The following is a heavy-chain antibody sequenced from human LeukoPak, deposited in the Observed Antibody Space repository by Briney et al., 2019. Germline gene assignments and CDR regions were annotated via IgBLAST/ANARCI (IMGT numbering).Heavy chain of an antibody. CDR1: GYTFTGYY. D-gene: IGHD3-3*01. CDR3: ARAPLPFYDFWSGYHPTFDY. CDR2: INPNSGGT. V-gene: IGHV1-2*02. Sequence: GASVKVSCKASGYTFTGYYMHWVRQAPGHGLEWMGWINPNSGGTNYAQKFQGRVTMTRDTSISTAYMELSRLRSDDTAVYYCARAPLPFYDFWSGYHPTFDYWGQGTLVTVSS. J-gene: IGHJ4*02.